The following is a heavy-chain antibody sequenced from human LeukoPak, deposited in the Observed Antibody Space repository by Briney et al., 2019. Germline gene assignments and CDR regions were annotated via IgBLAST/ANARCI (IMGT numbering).Heavy chain of an antibody. CDR2: ISGSGGST. J-gene: IGHJ4*02. D-gene: IGHD1-26*01. CDR3: AKQGVLIRSYRDGVDY. Sequence: GGSLRLSCAASGFTFSTSAMSWVRQAPGKGLEWVSSISGSGGSTYYADSVKGRFTISRDSSKNMLYLPMNSLRAEDTAVYYCAKQGVLIRSYRDGVDYWGQGTLVTVSS. CDR1: GFTFSTSA. V-gene: IGHV3-23*01.